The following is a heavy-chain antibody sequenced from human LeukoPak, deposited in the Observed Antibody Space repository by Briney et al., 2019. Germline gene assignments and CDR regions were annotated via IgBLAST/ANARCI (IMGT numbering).Heavy chain of an antibody. D-gene: IGHD6-13*01. J-gene: IGHJ5*02. Sequence: GGSLRLSCAASGFTVSSNYMSWVRQAPGKGLEWVSVIYSGGSTYYADSVKGRFTISRDNSKNTLYLQMNSLRAEDTAVYYCAKVPPYSSPYNWFDPWGQGTLVTVSS. CDR3: AKVPPYSSPYNWFDP. CDR2: IYSGGST. V-gene: IGHV3-66*01. CDR1: GFTVSSNY.